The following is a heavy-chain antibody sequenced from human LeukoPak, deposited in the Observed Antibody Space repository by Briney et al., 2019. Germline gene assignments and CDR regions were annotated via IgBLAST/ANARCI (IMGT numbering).Heavy chain of an antibody. CDR2: IYSGGST. CDR3: ARKYYDSSAFDAFDI. D-gene: IGHD3-22*01. J-gene: IGHJ3*02. Sequence: GGSLRLSCAASGFTFNNCAMTWVRQAPGKGLEWVSVIYSGGSTYYADSVKGRFTISRDNSKNTLYLQMNSLRAEDTAVYYCARKYYDSSAFDAFDIWGQGTMVTVSS. V-gene: IGHV3-53*01. CDR1: GFTFNNCA.